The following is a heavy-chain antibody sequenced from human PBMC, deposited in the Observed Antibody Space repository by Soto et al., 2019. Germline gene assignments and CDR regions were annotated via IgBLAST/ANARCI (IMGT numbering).Heavy chain of an antibody. V-gene: IGHV3-30*18. J-gene: IGHJ6*02. D-gene: IGHD6-19*01. CDR2: ISDDGSNK. CDR3: VKDGSSGWPYYYGMDV. Sequence: QVQLVESGGGVVQPGRSLRLSCAASGFTFSSYGMHWVRQAPGKGLEWVAVISDDGSNKYYADSVKGRFTISRDNSKNTLYLQMSRLRAEDTAVYYCVKDGSSGWPYYYGMDVWGQGTTVTVSS. CDR1: GFTFSSYG.